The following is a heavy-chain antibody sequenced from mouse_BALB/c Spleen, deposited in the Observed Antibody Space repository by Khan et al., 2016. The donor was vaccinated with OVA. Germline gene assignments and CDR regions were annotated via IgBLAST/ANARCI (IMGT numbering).Heavy chain of an antibody. CDR2: INPSTGYT. V-gene: IGHV1-7*01. CDR1: GYTFINYW. CDR3: ARMGLRWDFDY. D-gene: IGHD1-1*01. J-gene: IGHJ2*01. Sequence: QVQLQQSGAELAKPGASVKMSCKASGYTFINYWILWVKQRPGQGLEWIGYINPSTGYTEYNQNFKDKATLTADKSSSTAYMQLSSLTSDDSAVYYCARMGLRWDFDYWGPGTTLTVSS.